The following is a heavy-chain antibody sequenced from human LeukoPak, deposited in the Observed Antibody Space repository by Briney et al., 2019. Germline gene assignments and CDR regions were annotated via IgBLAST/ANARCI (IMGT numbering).Heavy chain of an antibody. V-gene: IGHV4-31*03. D-gene: IGHD2-15*01. CDR3: ARTAVSSLGDHNFDY. CDR2: IYYSGST. CDR1: GGSISSGGYY. Sequence: PSETLSLTCTVSGGSISSGGYYWSWIRQHPGKGLEWIGYIYYSGSTYYNPSLKSRVTISVDTSKNQFSLKLSSVTAADTAVYYCARTAVSSLGDHNFDYWGQGTLVTVSS. J-gene: IGHJ4*02.